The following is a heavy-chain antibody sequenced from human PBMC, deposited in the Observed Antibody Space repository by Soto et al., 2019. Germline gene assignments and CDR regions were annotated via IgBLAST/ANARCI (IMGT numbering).Heavy chain of an antibody. Sequence: QVQLQQWGAGLLKPSETLSLTCAVYGGSFSGYYWSWIRQPPGKGLEWIGEINHSGSTNYNPSLKSRVTLSVDTSKNQFSLKLSSVTAADTAVYYCARGGPVAGTVPPKGLKFDPWGQGTLVTVSS. CDR2: INHSGST. CDR1: GGSFSGYY. V-gene: IGHV4-34*01. CDR3: ARGGPVAGTVPPKGLKFDP. J-gene: IGHJ5*02. D-gene: IGHD6-19*01.